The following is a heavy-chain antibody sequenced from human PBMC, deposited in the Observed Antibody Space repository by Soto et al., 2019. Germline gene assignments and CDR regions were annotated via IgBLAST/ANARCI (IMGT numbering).Heavy chain of an antibody. Sequence: ASVKVSCKASGYTFTGYYMHWVRQAPGQGLDWIGWINPNSGGTNYAQKFQGWVTMTRDTSISTAYMELSRLRSDDTAVYYCARVAVAGTRDYGMDVWGQGTTVTVSS. J-gene: IGHJ6*02. CDR2: INPNSGGT. CDR1: GYTFTGYY. D-gene: IGHD6-19*01. V-gene: IGHV1-2*04. CDR3: ARVAVAGTRDYGMDV.